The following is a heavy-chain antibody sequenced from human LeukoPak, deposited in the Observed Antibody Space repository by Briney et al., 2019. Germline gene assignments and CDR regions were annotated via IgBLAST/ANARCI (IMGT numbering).Heavy chain of an antibody. D-gene: IGHD2-21*02. CDR3: ARLLQYCGGDCYPGYMDV. CDR1: GGSISSYY. J-gene: IGHJ6*03. CDR2: IYTSGST. V-gene: IGHV4-4*09. Sequence: SETLSLTCTVSGGSISSYYWSWIRQPPGKGLEWIGYIYTSGSTNYNPSLKSRVTISVDTSKNQFSLKLSSVTAADTAVYYCARLLQYCGGDCYPGYMDVWGQGTTVTVSS.